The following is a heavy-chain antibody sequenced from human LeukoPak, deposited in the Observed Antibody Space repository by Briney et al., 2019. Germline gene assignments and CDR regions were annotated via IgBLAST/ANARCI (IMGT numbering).Heavy chain of an antibody. V-gene: IGHV1-8*01. CDR2: MNPNSGNT. J-gene: IGHJ3*02. Sequence: ASVKVSCKASGYTFTSYDINWVRQATGQGLEWMGWMNPNSGNTGYAQKFQGRVTMTRNTSISTAYMELSSLRSEDTAVYYCAGVFGYSYGYSLDAFDIWGQGTMVTVSS. CDR1: GYTFTSYD. CDR3: AGVFGYSYGYSLDAFDI. D-gene: IGHD5-18*01.